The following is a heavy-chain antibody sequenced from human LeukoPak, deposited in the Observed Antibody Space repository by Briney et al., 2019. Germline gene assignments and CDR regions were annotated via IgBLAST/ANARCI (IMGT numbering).Heavy chain of an antibody. Sequence: GGSLRLSCAASGFTFSSYAMSWVRQAPGKGLEWVSAISGSGGSTYYADSVKGRFTISRDKSKNTLYLQMNSLRAEDTAVYYCAGNDFWSGRIDYWGQGTLVTVSS. D-gene: IGHD3-3*01. CDR3: AGNDFWSGRIDY. V-gene: IGHV3-23*01. CDR2: ISGSGGST. CDR1: GFTFSSYA. J-gene: IGHJ4*02.